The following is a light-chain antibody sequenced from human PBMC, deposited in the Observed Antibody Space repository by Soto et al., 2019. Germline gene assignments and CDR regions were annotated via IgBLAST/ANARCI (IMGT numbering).Light chain of an antibody. CDR3: SSYAASNNFYFV. V-gene: IGLV4-69*01. J-gene: IGLJ3*02. Sequence: QPVLTQSPSASASLGASVKLTCTLSSGHSSYAIAWHQQQPEKGPRYLMKLNSDGSHSKGDGIPDRFSGSSSGAERYLTISSLQSEDEADYYCSSYAASNNFYFVFGGGTQLTVL. CDR2: LNSDGSH. CDR1: SGHSSYA.